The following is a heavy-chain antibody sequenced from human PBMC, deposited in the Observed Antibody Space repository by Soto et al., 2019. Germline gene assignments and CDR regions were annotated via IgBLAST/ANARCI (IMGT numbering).Heavy chain of an antibody. CDR3: ARAHSSGWRFGP. CDR1: GGSFSGYY. Sequence: SETLSLTCAVYGGSFSGYYWSWIRQPPGKGLEWIGEINHSGSTNYNPSLKSRVTISVDTSKNQFSLKLSSVTAADTAVYYCARAHSSGWRFGPWGQGTLVTVSS. D-gene: IGHD6-19*01. V-gene: IGHV4-34*01. CDR2: INHSGST. J-gene: IGHJ5*02.